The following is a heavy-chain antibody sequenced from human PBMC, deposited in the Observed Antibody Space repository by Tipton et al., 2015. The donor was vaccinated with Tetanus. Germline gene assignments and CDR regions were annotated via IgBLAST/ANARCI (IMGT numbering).Heavy chain of an antibody. V-gene: IGHV4-59*01. Sequence: TLSLTCSVSGGSISRSHLSWIRQSPGKGLEWIGYIFNSGSTKYSPSLKNRVTISVDTSRHQLSLKLTSVTTADSAVYYCARDHRLSASYAGWFDPWGQGTLVTVSS. CDR3: ARDHRLSASYAGWFDP. CDR1: GGSISRSH. D-gene: IGHD2-8*01. J-gene: IGHJ5*02. CDR2: IFNSGST.